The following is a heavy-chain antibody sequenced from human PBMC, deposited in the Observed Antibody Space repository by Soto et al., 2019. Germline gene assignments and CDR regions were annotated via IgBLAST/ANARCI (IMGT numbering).Heavy chain of an antibody. CDR1: GGSISSSSYY. CDR3: ARHPPHVDIVHFDY. D-gene: IGHD5-12*01. CDR2: MYYGGST. Sequence: PSETLSLTCSVSGGSISSSSYYCGWIRQPPGKGLEWIGTMYYGGSTYYNPSLKSRVTISVDTSKNQFSLKLSSVTAADTAVYSCARHPPHVDIVHFDYWGQGTLVTVSS. J-gene: IGHJ4*02. V-gene: IGHV4-39*01.